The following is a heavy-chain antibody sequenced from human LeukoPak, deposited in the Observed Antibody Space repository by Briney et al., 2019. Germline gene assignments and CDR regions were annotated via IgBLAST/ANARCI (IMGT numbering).Heavy chain of an antibody. V-gene: IGHV1-18*01. Sequence: ASVRVSCKASGYTFTSYGISWVRQAPGQGLEWMGWISAYNGNTNYAQKLQGRVTMTTDTSTSTAYMELRSLRSDDTAVYYCARGHRSGWYGGPYFDYWGQGTLVTVSS. CDR3: ARGHRSGWYGGPYFDY. J-gene: IGHJ4*02. CDR1: GYTFTSYG. D-gene: IGHD6-19*01. CDR2: ISAYNGNT.